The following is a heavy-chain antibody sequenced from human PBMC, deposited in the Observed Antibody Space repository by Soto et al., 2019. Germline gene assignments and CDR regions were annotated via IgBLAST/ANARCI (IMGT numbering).Heavy chain of an antibody. CDR1: GFTFSSYG. CDR3: ARVPQYDRPRYMARDAFDI. D-gene: IGHD1-1*01. CDR2: IWYDGSNK. J-gene: IGHJ3*02. Sequence: GGSLRLSCAASGFTFSSYGMHWVRQAPGKGLEWVAVIWYDGSNKYYADSVKGRFTISRDNSKNTLYLQMNSLRAEDTAVYYCARVPQYDRPRYMARDAFDIWGKGTMVTVS. V-gene: IGHV3-33*01.